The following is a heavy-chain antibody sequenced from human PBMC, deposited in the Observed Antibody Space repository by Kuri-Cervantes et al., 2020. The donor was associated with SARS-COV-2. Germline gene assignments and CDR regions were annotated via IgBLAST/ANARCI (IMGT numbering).Heavy chain of an antibody. CDR3: ARDGGGYYDSSGYYGQLGFEY. CDR2: IYYSGST. CDR1: GGSVSSGSHY. V-gene: IGHV4-61*01. J-gene: IGHJ4*02. Sequence: SETLSLTCIVSGGSVSSGSHYWSWIRQPPGKGLEWIGYIYYSGSTKYNPSLKSRVTMSVDTSKNQFSLKLSSVTAADTAVYYCARDGGGYYDSSGYYGQLGFEYWGQGTLVTVSS. D-gene: IGHD3-22*01.